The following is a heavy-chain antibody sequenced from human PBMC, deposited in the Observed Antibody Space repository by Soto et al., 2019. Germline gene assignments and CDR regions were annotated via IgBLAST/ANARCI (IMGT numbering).Heavy chain of an antibody. Sequence: SETLYLTCTVSGGSISSSSYYWGWIRQPPGKGLEWIGSIYYSGSTYYNPSLKSRVTISVDTSKNQFSLKLSSVTAADTALYYCARGGLSNSGTYSKDSWGQGTLVTVSS. CDR2: IYYSGST. D-gene: IGHD3-10*01. V-gene: IGHV4-39*01. J-gene: IGHJ4*02. CDR1: GGSISSSSYY. CDR3: ARGGLSNSGTYSKDS.